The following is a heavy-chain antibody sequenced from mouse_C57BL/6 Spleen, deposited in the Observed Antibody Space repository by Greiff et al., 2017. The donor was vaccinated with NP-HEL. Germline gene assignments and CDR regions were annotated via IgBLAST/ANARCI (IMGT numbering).Heavy chain of an antibody. CDR2: ISSGGSYT. CDR3: ARHPGRGLFDY. CDR1: GFTFSSYG. V-gene: IGHV5-6*01. J-gene: IGHJ2*01. Sequence: DVQLVESGGDLVKPGGSLKLSCAASGFTFSSYGMSWVRQTPDNRLEWVATISSGGSYTYYPDSVKGRFTISRDNAKNTLYLQMSSLKSEDTAMYYCARHPGRGLFDYWGQGTTLTVSS. D-gene: IGHD3-3*01.